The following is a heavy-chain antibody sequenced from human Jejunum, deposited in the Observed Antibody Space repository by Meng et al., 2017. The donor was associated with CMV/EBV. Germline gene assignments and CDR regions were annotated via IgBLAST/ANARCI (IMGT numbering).Heavy chain of an antibody. D-gene: IGHD4-17*01. J-gene: IGHJ5*02. CDR2: LYYSETA. V-gene: IGHV4-59*01. Sequence: GDSIPRSYGSWIRQPPGKGLEWIGYLYYSETAYYSHSLRGRVIISADTAKNHFSLSLTSVTAADTAVYFCATTVHPVAYLNYFDPWGQGTLVTVSS. CDR1: GDSIPRSY. CDR3: ATTVHPVAYLNYFDP.